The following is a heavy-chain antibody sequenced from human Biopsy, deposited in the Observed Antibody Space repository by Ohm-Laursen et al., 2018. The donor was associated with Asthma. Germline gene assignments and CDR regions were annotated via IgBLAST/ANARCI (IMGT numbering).Heavy chain of an antibody. V-gene: IGHV1-69*13. CDR3: ARKAGSCISRTCYSLDF. CDR1: GGTFNTYA. CDR2: INSVFGTT. J-gene: IGHJ4*02. Sequence: GASVKVSCKSLGGTFNTYAIGWVRQAPGQGLKWMGGINSVFGTTTYPQKFQDRVTITADDSTSTVYMELSSLRSEDTAVYYCARKAGSCISRTCYSLDFWGQGTLVTVSS. D-gene: IGHD2-2*01.